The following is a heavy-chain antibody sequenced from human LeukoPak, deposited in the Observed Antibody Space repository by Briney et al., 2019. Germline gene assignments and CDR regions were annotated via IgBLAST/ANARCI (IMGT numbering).Heavy chain of an antibody. V-gene: IGHV3-23*01. CDR3: AKGIYSSGWSYFDY. Sequence: PGGSLRLSCAASGFTFSNSAMSWVRQAPGKGLEWVSTLSGSGITTYYADSVKGPFTSSKDNSKNTLYMQMNSLRAEDTAVYYCAKGIYSSGWSYFDYWGHGTLVTVSS. J-gene: IGHJ4*01. CDR2: LSGSGITT. CDR1: GFTFSNSA. D-gene: IGHD6-19*01.